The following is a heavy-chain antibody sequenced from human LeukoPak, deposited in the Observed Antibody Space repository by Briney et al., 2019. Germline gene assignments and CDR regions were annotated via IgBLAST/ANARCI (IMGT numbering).Heavy chain of an antibody. V-gene: IGHV3-7*01. J-gene: IGHJ4*02. CDR2: INRDGSER. CDR1: GFTFSNYW. CDR3: ARDLTPWAVAGNCLNY. Sequence: QTGGSLRLSCAASGFTFSNYWMTWVRQAPGKGLEWVANINRDGSERYYVDSVKGRFTISRDNSKNTLYLQMNSLRAEDTAVYYCARDLTPWAVAGNCLNYWGQGTLVTVSS. D-gene: IGHD6-19*01.